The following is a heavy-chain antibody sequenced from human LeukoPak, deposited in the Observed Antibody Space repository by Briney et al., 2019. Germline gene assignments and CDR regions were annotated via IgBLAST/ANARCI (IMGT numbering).Heavy chain of an antibody. V-gene: IGHV3-48*02. Sequence: GKSLRLSCAASGFTFSSYTMDWVRQAPGKGLEWVSCITSSSSTIYYADSVKGRFTISRDNAKNSLYLQMNGLRDEDTAVYYCARGHTPPIDYWGQGTLVTVSS. CDR3: ARGHTPPIDY. D-gene: IGHD2-15*01. CDR2: ITSSSSTI. J-gene: IGHJ4*02. CDR1: GFTFSSYT.